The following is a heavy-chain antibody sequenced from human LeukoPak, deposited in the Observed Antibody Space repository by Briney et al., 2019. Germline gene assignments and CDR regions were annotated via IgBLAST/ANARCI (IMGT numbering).Heavy chain of an antibody. V-gene: IGHV4-59*01. CDR1: GGSISNYY. J-gene: IGHJ4*02. CDR2: IYYSGST. D-gene: IGHD6-6*01. Sequence: TSETLSLTCTVSGGSISNYYWCWIRQPPGKGLEWIGYIYYSGSTNSNPSFKSRVTISLDTSKNQFSLKLSSVTAADTAVYYCARAGQFISARPITFDYWGQGSLVTVSS. CDR3: ARAGQFISARPITFDY.